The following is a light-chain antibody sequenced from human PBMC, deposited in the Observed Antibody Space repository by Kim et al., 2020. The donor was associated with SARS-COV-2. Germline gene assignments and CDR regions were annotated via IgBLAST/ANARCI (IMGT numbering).Light chain of an antibody. Sequence: VSPGERVALSCRASQSISNNLAGYKQTPGQAPRLRINRASTGATGIPARFSGSGSGTEFTLTISSLQSEEFAVYYCQQHVNWPPFTFGQGTKLEI. J-gene: IGKJ2*01. CDR2: RAS. CDR1: QSISNN. CDR3: QQHVNWPPFT. V-gene: IGKV3-15*01.